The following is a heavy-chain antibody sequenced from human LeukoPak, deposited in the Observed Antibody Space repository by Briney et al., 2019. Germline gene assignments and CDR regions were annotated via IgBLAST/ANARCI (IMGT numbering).Heavy chain of an antibody. V-gene: IGHV3-7*01. CDR3: ARDVGYFGSGSYPDYFDY. CDR1: GFTFSSYW. Sequence: AGGSLRLSCAASGFTFSSYWMSWVRQAPGKGLEWVANIKQDGSEKYYVDSVKGRFTISRDNAKNSLYLQMNSLRAEDTAVYYCARDVGYFGSGSYPDYFDYWGQGILVTVSS. D-gene: IGHD3-10*01. CDR2: IKQDGSEK. J-gene: IGHJ4*02.